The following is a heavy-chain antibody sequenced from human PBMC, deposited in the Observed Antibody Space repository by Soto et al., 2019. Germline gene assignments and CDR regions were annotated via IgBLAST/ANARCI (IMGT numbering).Heavy chain of an antibody. J-gene: IGHJ4*02. CDR2: IIPIFGTA. D-gene: IGHD3-16*01. V-gene: IGHV1-69*01. Sequence: QVQLVQSGAEVKKPGSSVKVSCKASGGTFSSYAISWVRQAPGQGLEWMGGIIPIFGTANYAQQFQGRVTATAVESASTAYLDLSSLRSEVTAVYCSARAGFEGVKICRDYYFDYCGQGTLVALSS. CDR1: GGTFSSYA. CDR3: ARAGFEGVKICRDYYFDY.